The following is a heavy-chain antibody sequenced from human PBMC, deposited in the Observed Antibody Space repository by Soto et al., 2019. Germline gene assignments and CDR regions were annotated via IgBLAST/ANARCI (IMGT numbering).Heavy chain of an antibody. D-gene: IGHD3-10*01. CDR2: ISFDGSTE. CDR3: ARSRHGSGSYTHFYYGLDV. V-gene: IGHV3-30-3*01. CDR1: GFTFISYA. J-gene: IGHJ6*02. Sequence: GGSLRLSCAASGFTFISYAMHWVRQAPGKGLEWVAVISFDGSTEYYADYVKGRITISRDNSKNTVYLQMNSIRYEDTAVFYCARSRHGSGSYTHFYYGLDVWGQGTTVTVSS.